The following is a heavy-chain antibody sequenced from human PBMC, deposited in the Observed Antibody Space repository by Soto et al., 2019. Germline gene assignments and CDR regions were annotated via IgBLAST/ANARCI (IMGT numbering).Heavy chain of an antibody. D-gene: IGHD2-8*02. CDR3: AKATTTGGDAYEI. J-gene: IGHJ3*02. CDR2: ILVGCST. Sequence: AGGSLRLSCGLSGFICSRYDMIWVRQAPGKGLEWVSTILVGCSTHYEDSVKGRFTISRDTSKNTVYLQMNCLSAADTAMYYCAKATTTGGDAYEIYVQGTMVTVSS. V-gene: IGHV3-23*01. CDR1: GFICSRYD.